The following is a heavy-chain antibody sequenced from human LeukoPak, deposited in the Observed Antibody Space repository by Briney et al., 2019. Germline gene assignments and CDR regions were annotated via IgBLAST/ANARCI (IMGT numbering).Heavy chain of an antibody. CDR1: GGSISSGSYY. V-gene: IGHV4-61*02. Sequence: SETLSLTCTVSGGSISSGSYYWSWIRQPAEKGREWVGRIYTSGSTNYNPSLKSRVTISVDTSKNQFPLKLSSVTAADTAVYYCARDIAYCGGDCYVHFDPWGQGTLVTVSS. CDR3: ARDIAYCGGDCYVHFDP. D-gene: IGHD2-21*02. CDR2: IYTSGST. J-gene: IGHJ5*02.